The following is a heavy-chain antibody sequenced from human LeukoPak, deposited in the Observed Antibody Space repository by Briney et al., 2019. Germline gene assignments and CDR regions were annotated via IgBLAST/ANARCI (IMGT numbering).Heavy chain of an antibody. CDR1: GFTFSSYS. D-gene: IGHD3-10*01. CDR2: IYRDGGT. Sequence: GGSLRLSCAASGFTFSSYSMNWVRQAPGKGLEWVSIIYRDGGTYYTGSVKGRFTISRDNSKNTLYLQMNSLRAEDTAVYYCATPKRSGVSFDYWGQGTLVTVSS. CDR3: ATPKRSGVSFDY. J-gene: IGHJ4*02. V-gene: IGHV3-66*01.